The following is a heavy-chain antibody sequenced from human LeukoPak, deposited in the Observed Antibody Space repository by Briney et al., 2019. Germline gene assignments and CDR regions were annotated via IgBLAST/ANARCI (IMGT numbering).Heavy chain of an antibody. CDR3: ARNVSRGEPGGAFDI. J-gene: IGHJ3*02. CDR2: IYYSGST. V-gene: IGHV4-39*01. D-gene: IGHD5-24*01. CDR1: GGAISGRRDY. Sequence: SETLSLTCSVSGGAISGRRDYWGWLRQPPGKGLEWIASIYYSGSTHYNPSLKSRVTISVETSRYQFSLELRSATAADSAMYYCARNVSRGEPGGAFDIWGQGTMVTVSS.